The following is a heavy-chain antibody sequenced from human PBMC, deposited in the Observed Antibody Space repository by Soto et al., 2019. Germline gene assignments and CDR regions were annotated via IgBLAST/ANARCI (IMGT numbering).Heavy chain of an antibody. D-gene: IGHD3-22*01. J-gene: IGHJ4*02. Sequence: ASVKVSCKVSGYTLTELSMHCVRQAPGKGLEWMGGFDPEDGETIYAQKFQGRVTMTEDTSTDTAYMELSSLRSEDTAVYYCARGGGSIFTYYYDSSGYYSTKLDYWVQGTLVTVSS. V-gene: IGHV1-24*01. CDR2: FDPEDGET. CDR3: ARGGGSIFTYYYDSSGYYSTKLDY. CDR1: GYTLTELS.